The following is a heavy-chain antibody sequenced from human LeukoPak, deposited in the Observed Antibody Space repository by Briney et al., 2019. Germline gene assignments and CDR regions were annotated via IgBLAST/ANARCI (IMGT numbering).Heavy chain of an antibody. CDR2: TSYSGTT. V-gene: IGHV4-31*03. Sequence: SETLSLTCTVSSGSISSGGYYWSWSRQLSGKGLEWIGSTSYSGTTYYNPSLKSRFTITPNTPKNQFSLKLTSVSAADTAVYYCARHRSIVGATGGFDLWGQGTMVTVSS. D-gene: IGHD1-26*01. CDR1: SGSISSGGYY. CDR3: ARHRSIVGATGGFDL. J-gene: IGHJ3*01.